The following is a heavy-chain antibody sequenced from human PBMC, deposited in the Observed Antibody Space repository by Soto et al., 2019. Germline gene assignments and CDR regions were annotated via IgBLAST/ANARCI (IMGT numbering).Heavy chain of an antibody. V-gene: IGHV1-69*01. Sequence: VQLVQSGAEVKKPGSSVKVSCKASGGTFSSYAISWVRQAPGQGLEWMGGIIPIFGTANYAQKFQGRVTITADESTSTAYMERSSLRSEDTAVYYCASCSGGSCQGDYYYYGMDVWGQGTTVTVSS. D-gene: IGHD2-15*01. J-gene: IGHJ6*02. CDR1: GGTFSSYA. CDR2: IIPIFGTA. CDR3: ASCSGGSCQGDYYYYGMDV.